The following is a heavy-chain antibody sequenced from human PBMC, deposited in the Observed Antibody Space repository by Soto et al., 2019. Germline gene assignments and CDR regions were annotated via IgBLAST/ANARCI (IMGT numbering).Heavy chain of an antibody. V-gene: IGHV4-30-4*01. CDR2: ISYSGST. D-gene: IGHD2-15*01. J-gene: IGHJ4*02. CDR3: ATMGTPATGLYFFDY. CDR1: GGSISSGNYY. Sequence: QVQLQESGPGLVKPSQTLSLTCTVSGGSISSGNYYWSWIRQPPGKGLEWIGFISYSGSTYYSTSPNGRATISVDTSKSPFSLNPSFVPAADTAVYYCATMGTPATGLYFFDYWGQGSLVTVSS.